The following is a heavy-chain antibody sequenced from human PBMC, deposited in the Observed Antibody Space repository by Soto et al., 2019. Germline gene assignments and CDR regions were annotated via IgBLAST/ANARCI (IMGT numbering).Heavy chain of an antibody. CDR2: ISSSSSYI. V-gene: IGHV3-21*01. D-gene: IGHD6-19*01. CDR3: SRDGTFGYTSGWSWFDP. Sequence: PAGSLRLSCAASGFTFSIYSMNWVRQAPGKGLEWVSSISSSSSYIFYTDSVKGRITISRDNAKNSLYLQMNSLRAEDTAVYFCSRDGTFGYTSGWSWFDPWGQGTLVTVSS. J-gene: IGHJ5*02. CDR1: GFTFSIYS.